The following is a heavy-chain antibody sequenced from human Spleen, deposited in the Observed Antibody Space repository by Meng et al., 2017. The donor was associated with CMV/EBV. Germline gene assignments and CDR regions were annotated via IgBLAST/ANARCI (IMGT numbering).Heavy chain of an antibody. CDR3: AKGLEISEEQEWYNYYGMDV. CDR1: GFTVSSYS. CDR2: ISSSSSYI. D-gene: IGHD3-3*01. J-gene: IGHJ6*02. Sequence: GGPLRLSCEASGFTVSSYSMNWVRQAPGKGLEWVSSISSSSSYIYYAASVKGRFTISRDNSKNTLYLQMNSLRAEDTAVYYCAKGLEISEEQEWYNYYGMDVWGQGPTVTVSS. V-gene: IGHV3-21*04.